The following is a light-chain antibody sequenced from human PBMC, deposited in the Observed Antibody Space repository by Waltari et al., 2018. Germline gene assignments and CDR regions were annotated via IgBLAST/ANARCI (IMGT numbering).Light chain of an antibody. CDR2: GTT. CDR1: DSNIGATYE. J-gene: IGLJ3*02. Sequence: QSVLTQPPSVSGAPGQRVTISCTGSDSNIGATYEIHWYQQLPGAAPKLLIYGTTNRPSGVPDRFSGSKSATSASLVITGLQAEDEADYYCQSYDNSLRVVMFGGGTKPTVL. CDR3: QSYDNSLRVVM. V-gene: IGLV1-40*01.